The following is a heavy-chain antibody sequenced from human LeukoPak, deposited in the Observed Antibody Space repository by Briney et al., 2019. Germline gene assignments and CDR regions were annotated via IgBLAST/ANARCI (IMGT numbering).Heavy chain of an antibody. V-gene: IGHV3-30*03. Sequence: GRSLRLSCAASGFTFSNYGMHWVRRAPGKGLEWVAVISNDGSYRDFADSVKGRFTISRDNPKDTLYLQMNSLRAGDTAVYYCALPSSGWRFDYWGRGALVTVS. J-gene: IGHJ4*02. CDR3: ALPSSGWRFDY. D-gene: IGHD6-19*01. CDR1: GFTFSNYG. CDR2: ISNDGSYR.